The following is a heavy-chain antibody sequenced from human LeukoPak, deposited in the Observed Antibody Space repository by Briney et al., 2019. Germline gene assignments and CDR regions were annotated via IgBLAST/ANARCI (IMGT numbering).Heavy chain of an antibody. V-gene: IGHV3-30-3*01. D-gene: IGHD3-16*02. J-gene: IGHJ4*02. CDR1: GSTFSSYA. Sequence: GGSLRLSCAASGSTFSSYAMHWVRQAPGKGLEWVAVISYDGSNKYYADSVKGRFTISRDNSKNTLYLQMNSLRAEDTAVYYCARDPRGALSPWYFDYWGQGTLVTVSS. CDR3: ARDPRGALSPWYFDY. CDR2: ISYDGSNK.